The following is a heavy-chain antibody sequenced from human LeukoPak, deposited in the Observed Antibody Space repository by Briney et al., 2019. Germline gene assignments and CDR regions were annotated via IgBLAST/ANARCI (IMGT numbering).Heavy chain of an antibody. CDR2: ISSSGRTI. Sequence: GGSLRLSCAASGFAFSGYGMHWVRQAPGRGLEWVSYISSSGRTIHYADSVKGRFSISRDNAKNSLYLQMNSLRAEDTAVYYCARHTGYDFAFDYWGQGTLVTVSS. CDR3: ARHTGYDFAFDY. J-gene: IGHJ4*02. V-gene: IGHV3-48*04. CDR1: GFAFSGYG. D-gene: IGHD5-12*01.